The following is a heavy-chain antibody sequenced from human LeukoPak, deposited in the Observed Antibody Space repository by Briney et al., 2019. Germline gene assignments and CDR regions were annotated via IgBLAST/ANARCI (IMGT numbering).Heavy chain of an antibody. V-gene: IGHV4-4*07. CDR1: GGSISSYY. CDR2: IYSSGGT. Sequence: SETLSLTCTVSGGSISSYYWSWIRQPAGKGLEWIGRIYSSGGTNYNPSLKSRVTISIDTSKSQFSLKLSSVTAADTAVYYCARLVYSGSYGLDPWGQGTLVTVST. J-gene: IGHJ5*02. CDR3: ARLVYSGSYGLDP. D-gene: IGHD1-26*01.